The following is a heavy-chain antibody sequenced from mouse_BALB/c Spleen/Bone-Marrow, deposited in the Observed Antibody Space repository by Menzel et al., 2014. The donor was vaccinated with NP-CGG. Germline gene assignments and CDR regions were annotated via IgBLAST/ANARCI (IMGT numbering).Heavy chain of an antibody. D-gene: IGHD2-4*01. CDR2: IDPANGNT. CDR3: ARGDYGAFAY. CDR1: GCNIKDTY. V-gene: IGHV14-3*02. J-gene: IGHJ3*01. Sequence: VQLQQSGAELVKPGASVKLSCTASGCNIKDTYMHWVKQRPEQGLEWIARIDPANGNTKYDPKFQGKATITADTSSNTAYLQLSSLTSEDTAVYYCARGDYGAFAYWGQGPLVTVSA.